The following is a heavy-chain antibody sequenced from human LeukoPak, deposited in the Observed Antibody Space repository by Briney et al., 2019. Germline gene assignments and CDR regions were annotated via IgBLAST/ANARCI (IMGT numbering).Heavy chain of an antibody. CDR2: INPSVGST. J-gene: IGHJ4*02. CDR3: ARDSLEYYDFWSGYYLFRY. V-gene: IGHV1-46*01. D-gene: IGHD3-3*01. Sequence: ASVKVSCKPSRYTFTSYYMHWVRQAPGQGLEWMGIINPSVGSTSYAQKFQGRVTMTRDTSTSTVYMELSSLRSEDTAVYYCARDSLEYYDFWSGYYLFRYWGQGTLVTVSS. CDR1: RYTFTSYY.